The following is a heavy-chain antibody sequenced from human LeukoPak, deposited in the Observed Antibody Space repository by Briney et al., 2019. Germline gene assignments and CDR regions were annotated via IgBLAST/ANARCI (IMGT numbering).Heavy chain of an antibody. CDR2: IRYDGSNK. J-gene: IGHJ3*02. Sequence: GGSLRLSCAASGFTFSSYSMNWVRQAPGKGLEWVAFIRYDGSNKYYADSVKGRFTISGDNSKNTLYLQMNSLRAEDTAVYYCAKDREGAKGYCSSTSCSDAFDIWGQGTMVTVSS. CDR1: GFTFSSYS. D-gene: IGHD2-2*01. CDR3: AKDREGAKGYCSSTSCSDAFDI. V-gene: IGHV3-30*02.